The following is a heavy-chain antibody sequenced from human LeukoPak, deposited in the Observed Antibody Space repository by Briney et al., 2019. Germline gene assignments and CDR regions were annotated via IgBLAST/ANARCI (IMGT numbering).Heavy chain of an antibody. CDR2: ISSNGGST. J-gene: IGHJ5*02. CDR1: GFAFSSYA. CDR3: VKSVAGLSGFDP. Sequence: PGGSLRLSCSATGFAFSSYAMHWVRQAPGKGLEYVSAISSNGGSTYYADSVKGRFTISRDNSKNTLYLQMSSLRAEDTAVYYCVKSVAGLSGFDPWGQGTLVTVSS. V-gene: IGHV3-64D*06. D-gene: IGHD2-15*01.